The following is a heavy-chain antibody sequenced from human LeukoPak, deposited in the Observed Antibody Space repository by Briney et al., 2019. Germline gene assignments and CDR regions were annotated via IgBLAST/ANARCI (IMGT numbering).Heavy chain of an antibody. CDR1: GFTFSNVA. D-gene: IGHD3-10*01. CDR2: ISDSGGST. CDR3: AKDLYFGSGSFFDY. J-gene: IGHJ4*02. V-gene: IGHV3-23*01. Sequence: GGSLRLSCAASGFTFSNVAMSWVRQAPGKGLEWVSAISDSGGSTYYADSVEGRFTISRDNSKNTLYLQMNSLRAEDTAVYYCAKDLYFGSGSFFDYWGQGALVTVSS.